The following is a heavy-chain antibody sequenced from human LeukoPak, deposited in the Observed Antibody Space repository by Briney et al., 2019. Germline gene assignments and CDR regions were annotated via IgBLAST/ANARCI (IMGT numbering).Heavy chain of an antibody. CDR2: ISGSGGDT. Sequence: GGSLRLSCAASGFTVSSNYMSWVRQAPGKGLEWVSSISGSGGDTYYADSMEGRFSISRDNSKNTLYLQITSLRAEDTAVYYCAKGRSGTYYLHDYWGQGTLVTVSS. V-gene: IGHV3-23*01. CDR1: GFTVSSNY. D-gene: IGHD3-10*01. CDR3: AKGRSGTYYLHDY. J-gene: IGHJ4*02.